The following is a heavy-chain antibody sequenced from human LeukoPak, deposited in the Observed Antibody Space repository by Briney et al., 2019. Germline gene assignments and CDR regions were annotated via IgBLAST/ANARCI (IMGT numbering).Heavy chain of an antibody. CDR1: GGSITSSSYY. Sequence: SETLSLTCTVSGGSITSSSYYWGWIRQPPGKGLEWIGGIYYSGSTYYNPSLKSRVTISVDTSKNQFSLKLSSVTAADTAVYYCARPGEGYYGSGSYSIDYWGQGTLVTVSS. V-gene: IGHV4-39*07. CDR2: IYYSGST. D-gene: IGHD3-10*01. J-gene: IGHJ4*02. CDR3: ARPGEGYYGSGSYSIDY.